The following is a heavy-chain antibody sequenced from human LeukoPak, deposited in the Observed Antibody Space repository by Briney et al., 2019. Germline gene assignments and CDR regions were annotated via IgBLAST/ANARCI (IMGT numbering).Heavy chain of an antibody. D-gene: IGHD1-26*01. CDR1: GYTFTGYY. CDR3: ARDRGSYGEGFFDH. CDR2: IIPIFGAA. Sequence: ASVKVSCKASGYTFTGYYMHWVRQAPGQGLEWMGGIIPIFGAAKYAQNFQDRVTITADTSTSTAYMELRSLRSEDTAVYYCARDRGSYGEGFFDHWGQGTLVTVSS. J-gene: IGHJ4*02. V-gene: IGHV1-69*06.